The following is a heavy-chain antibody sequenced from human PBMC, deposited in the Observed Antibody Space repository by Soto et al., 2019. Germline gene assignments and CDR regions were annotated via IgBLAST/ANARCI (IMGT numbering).Heavy chain of an antibody. CDR3: ASVKGYLAS. CDR2: IYHSGST. V-gene: IGHV4-38-2*01. Sequence: SETLSLTCAVSGYSISSGYYWGWIRQPPGKGLDWIGSIYHSGSTYYNPSLKSRVAISVDTSKNQFSLDLSSVTAADTAVYYCASVKGYLASWGQGTLVRVSS. CDR1: GYSISSGYY. J-gene: IGHJ4*02.